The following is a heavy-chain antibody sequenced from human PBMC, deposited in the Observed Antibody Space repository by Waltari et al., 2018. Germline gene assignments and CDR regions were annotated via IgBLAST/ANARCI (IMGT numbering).Heavy chain of an antibody. Sequence: QVQLQESGPGLVKPSQTLSLTCTVSGGSISSGSYYWSWIRQPAGKGLEWIGYIYTSGSTNYNPSLRSRVTISVDTSKNQFSRKLSSVTAADTAVYYCARAHSGSYTFDYWGQGTLVTVSS. CDR1: GGSISSGSYY. V-gene: IGHV4-61*09. D-gene: IGHD1-26*01. CDR2: IYTSGST. J-gene: IGHJ4*02. CDR3: ARAHSGSYTFDY.